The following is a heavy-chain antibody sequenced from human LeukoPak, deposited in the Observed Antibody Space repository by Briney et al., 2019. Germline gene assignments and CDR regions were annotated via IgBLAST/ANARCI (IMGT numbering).Heavy chain of an antibody. V-gene: IGHV3-23*01. J-gene: IGHJ4*02. CDR3: AKDRGRAGTWKRGFDY. CDR2: ISGSGGST. Sequence: GGSLRLSCAASGFTFSSYAMSWVRQAPGKGLEWVSAISGSGGSTYYADSVKGRFTISRDNSKNTLYLQMNSLRAEDTAVYYCAKDRGRAGTWKRGFDYWGQGTLVTVSS. CDR1: GFTFSSYA. D-gene: IGHD6-13*01.